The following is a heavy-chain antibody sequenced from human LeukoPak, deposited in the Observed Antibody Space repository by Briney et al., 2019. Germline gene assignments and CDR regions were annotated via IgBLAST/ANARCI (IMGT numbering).Heavy chain of an antibody. V-gene: IGHV3-7*03. CDR3: ARGQGWLSDS. J-gene: IGHJ4*02. CDR2: IKQDGSQT. D-gene: IGHD3-9*01. Sequence: PGGSLRLSCATSGFTFSDYCMNWFRQPPGKGPEWVAIIKQDGSQTHYVDFVKGRFTISRDNDKSSLFLQMSSLRDEDTAVYYCARGQGWLSDSWGQGIQVTVTS. CDR1: GFTFSDYC.